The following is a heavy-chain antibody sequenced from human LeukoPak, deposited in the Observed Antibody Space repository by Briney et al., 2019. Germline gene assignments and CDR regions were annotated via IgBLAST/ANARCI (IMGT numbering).Heavy chain of an antibody. D-gene: IGHD6-13*01. Sequence: GGSLRLSCAASGFTFSSYAMSWVRQAPGKGLEWVSGISGSGGSTYYADSVKGRLTISRDNSKNTVYVQMNSLRAEDTAVYYCANRPYSSSWFFDYWGQGTLVTVSS. CDR1: GFTFSSYA. J-gene: IGHJ4*02. CDR3: ANRPYSSSWFFDY. V-gene: IGHV3-23*01. CDR2: ISGSGGST.